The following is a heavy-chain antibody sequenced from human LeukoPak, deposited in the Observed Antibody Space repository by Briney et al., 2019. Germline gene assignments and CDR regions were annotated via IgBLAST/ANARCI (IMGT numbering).Heavy chain of an antibody. V-gene: IGHV3-21*01. J-gene: IGHJ4*02. Sequence: GGSLRLSCAASGFTFSSCSMNWVRQAPGEGLEWVSSISSSSSYIYYADSVKGRFTISRDNAKNSLYLQMNSLRAEDTAVYYCARITPSAIGYWGQGTLVTVSS. CDR3: ARITPSAIGY. D-gene: IGHD1-14*01. CDR2: ISSSSSYI. CDR1: GFTFSSCS.